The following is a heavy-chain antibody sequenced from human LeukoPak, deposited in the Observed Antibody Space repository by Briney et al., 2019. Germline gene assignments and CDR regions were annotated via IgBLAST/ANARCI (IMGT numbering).Heavy chain of an antibody. V-gene: IGHV3-15*01. J-gene: IGHJ4*02. CDR2: IKSKTEGGTT. CDR3: TTDINY. CDR1: GFTFSDHF. D-gene: IGHD3-10*01. Sequence: GGSLRLSCAASGFTFSDHFMSWVRQAPGKGLEWVGRIKSKTEGGTTDYAAPVKGRFTISRDDSKNTLYLQMNSLKTEDTALYYCTTDINYWGQGTLVTVSS.